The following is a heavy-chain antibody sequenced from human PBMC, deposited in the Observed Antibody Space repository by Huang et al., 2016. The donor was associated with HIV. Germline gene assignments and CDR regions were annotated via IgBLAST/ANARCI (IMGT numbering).Heavy chain of an antibody. CDR2: IVVGSGNT. CDR3: AAYTSGPAGYYYYYDMDV. CDR1: GFTFTSSA. D-gene: IGHD6-19*01. J-gene: IGHJ6*02. Sequence: QMPLVQSGPEVKKPGTSVKVSCKASGFTFTSSAVPGVRQALGQRLEWIGWIVVGSGNTNYAQKFQERVTITRDMSTSTAYMELSSRRSEDTAVYYCAAYTSGPAGYYYYYDMDVWGQGTTVTVSS. V-gene: IGHV1-58*01.